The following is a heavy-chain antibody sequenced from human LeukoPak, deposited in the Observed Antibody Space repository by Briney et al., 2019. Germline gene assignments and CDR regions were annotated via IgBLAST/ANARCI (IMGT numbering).Heavy chain of an antibody. CDR2: IYSSGRT. CDR3: ARDLGGSYSSETWFDP. V-gene: IGHV4-61*02. D-gene: IGHD1-26*01. CDR1: GGSISSSSYY. Sequence: SETLSLTCTVSGGSISSSSYYWSWIRQPAGEGLEWIGRIYSSGRTHYSPSLKSRVAISVDTSKNRFSLRLSSVTAADTAVYYCARDLGGSYSSETWFDPWGQGTLVTVSS. J-gene: IGHJ5*02.